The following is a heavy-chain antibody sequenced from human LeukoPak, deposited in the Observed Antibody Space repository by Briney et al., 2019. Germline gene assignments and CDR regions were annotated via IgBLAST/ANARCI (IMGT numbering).Heavy chain of an antibody. V-gene: IGHV3-21*01. Sequence: GGSLRLSRAASGFTFSSYSMNWVRQAPGKGLEWVSSISSSSSYIYYADSVKGRFTISRDNAKNSLYLQMNSLRAEDMAVYYCARDYRREYYYDSSGYYISWGQGTLVTVSS. CDR1: GFTFSSYS. CDR3: ARDYRREYYYDSSGYYIS. CDR2: ISSSSSYI. J-gene: IGHJ5*02. D-gene: IGHD3-22*01.